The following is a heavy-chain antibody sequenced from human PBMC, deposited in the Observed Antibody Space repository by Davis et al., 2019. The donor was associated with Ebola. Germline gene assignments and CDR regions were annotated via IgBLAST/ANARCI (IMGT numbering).Heavy chain of an antibody. Sequence: AASVQVSCKASGYTFTSYYMHWVRQAPGQGLEWMGIINPSDGNTNYAQKFQGRVTMTRDTSTTTVYMELSSLRSEDTAVYYCARDDTGDSSNVGRFRDHPVDLWGQGTMVTGSS. D-gene: IGHD4-11*01. V-gene: IGHV1-46*01. CDR3: ARDDTGDSSNVGRFRDHPVDL. CDR1: GYTFTSYY. CDR2: INPSDGNT. J-gene: IGHJ3*01.